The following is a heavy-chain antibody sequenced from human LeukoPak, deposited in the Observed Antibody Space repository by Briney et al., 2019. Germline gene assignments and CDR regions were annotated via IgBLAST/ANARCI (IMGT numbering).Heavy chain of an antibody. CDR2: IIPIFGTA. J-gene: IGHJ6*03. Sequence: GASVKVSCKASGYTFTGYYMHWVRQAPGQGLEWMGGIIPIFGTANYAQKFQGRVTITADKSTSTAYMELSSLRSEDTAVYYCATDARRDSYGFVYDYYYMDVWGKGTTVTVSS. D-gene: IGHD5-18*01. CDR3: ATDARRDSYGFVYDYYYMDV. CDR1: GYTFTGYY. V-gene: IGHV1-69*06.